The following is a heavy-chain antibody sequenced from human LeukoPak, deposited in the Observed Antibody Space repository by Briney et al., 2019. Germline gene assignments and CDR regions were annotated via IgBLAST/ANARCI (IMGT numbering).Heavy chain of an antibody. J-gene: IGHJ5*02. Sequence: SETLSLTCTVSGGSISSSSYYWGWIRQPPGKGLEWIGSIYYSGSTYYNSSLKSRVTISVDTSKNQLSLKLSSVTAADTAVYHCARRPKTYYDSSGYYHWGQGTLVTVSS. CDR2: IYYSGST. CDR3: ARRPKTYYDSSGYYH. V-gene: IGHV4-39*01. CDR1: GGSISSSSYY. D-gene: IGHD3-22*01.